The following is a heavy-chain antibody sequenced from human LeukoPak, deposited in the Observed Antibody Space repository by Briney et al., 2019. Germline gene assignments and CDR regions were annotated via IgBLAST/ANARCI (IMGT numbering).Heavy chain of an antibody. J-gene: IGHJ4*02. Sequence: GGSLRLSCAASGFTFSSYAMSWVRQAPGKGLEWVAVISYDGSNKYYADSVKGRFTISRDNSKNTLYLQMNSLRAEDTAVYYCAREDSSEGYFDYWGQGTLVTVSS. D-gene: IGHD3-22*01. V-gene: IGHV3-30-3*01. CDR2: ISYDGSNK. CDR1: GFTFSSYA. CDR3: AREDSSEGYFDY.